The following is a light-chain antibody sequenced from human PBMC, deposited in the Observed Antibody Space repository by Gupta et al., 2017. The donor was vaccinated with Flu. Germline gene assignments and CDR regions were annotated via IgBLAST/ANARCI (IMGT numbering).Light chain of an antibody. CDR3: MQGARWPRT. CDR1: QSVSSTY. Sequence: GTLALSPGARATFGLRARQSVSSTYLPWSHQRPGQSPRRLMYEVSGRAAGIPDRFSGSGSGTDFTLKIRRMEAEDVGVYYCMQGARWPRTFGQGTKVEI. CDR2: EVS. J-gene: IGKJ1*01. V-gene: IGKV3-20*01.